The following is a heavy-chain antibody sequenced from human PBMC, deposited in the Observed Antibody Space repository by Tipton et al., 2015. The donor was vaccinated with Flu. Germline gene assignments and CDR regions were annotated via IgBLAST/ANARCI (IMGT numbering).Heavy chain of an antibody. J-gene: IGHJ2*01. Sequence: SLRLSCAASGFSFKTYAMSWVRQAPGKGLEWVSGISGGGAIRYFADSVKGRFTISRDNAKNSLYLQMNSLRAEDTAVYYCTTIVAIMGSWYFDLWGRGTPVTVS. V-gene: IGHV3-23*01. CDR2: ISGGGAIR. D-gene: IGHD5-12*01. CDR1: GFSFKTYA. CDR3: TTIVAIMGSWYFDL.